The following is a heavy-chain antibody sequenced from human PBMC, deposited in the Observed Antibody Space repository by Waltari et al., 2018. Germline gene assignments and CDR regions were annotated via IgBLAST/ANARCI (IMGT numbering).Heavy chain of an antibody. D-gene: IGHD6-19*01. CDR1: GDSMNSGTSY. Sequence: QVQLRESGPGLVKPSQTLFLTCSVSGDSMNSGTSYWSWIRQSAVKGLEWIGNIYSTGSTNYSPSLKSRVTISIDMSENQISLELTSVTAADTATYYCAREINRGGWSWDYWFDTWGQGTLVTVSS. J-gene: IGHJ5*02. V-gene: IGHV4-61*02. CDR2: IYSTGST. CDR3: AREINRGGWSWDYWFDT.